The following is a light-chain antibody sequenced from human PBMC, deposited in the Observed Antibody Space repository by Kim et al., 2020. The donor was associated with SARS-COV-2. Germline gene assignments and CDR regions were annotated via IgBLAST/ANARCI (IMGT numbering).Light chain of an antibody. Sequence: LSPGERATLSCRASQSVSSYLAWYQQKPGQAPRLLIYGASNRATGIPARFSGSGSGTDFTPTISSLEPEDFAVYYCQQRSNWPPLTFGGGTRVEI. J-gene: IGKJ4*01. CDR2: GAS. CDR1: QSVSSY. CDR3: QQRSNWPPLT. V-gene: IGKV3-11*01.